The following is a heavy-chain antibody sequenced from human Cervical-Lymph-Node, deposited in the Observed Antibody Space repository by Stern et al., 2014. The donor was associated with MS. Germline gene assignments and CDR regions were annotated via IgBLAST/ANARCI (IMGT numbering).Heavy chain of an antibody. CDR3: ASAYSSSHYYFDY. CDR2: IWYDGSNP. J-gene: IGHJ4*02. V-gene: IGHV3-33*01. CDR1: GFSFSRYA. D-gene: IGHD6-13*01. Sequence: QVQLVESGGGVVQPGRSLRLSCAASGFSFSRYAMHWVRQAPGQGLEWVALIWYDGSNPYYADSVTGRFTISRDNFKNSLYLQRNSLRAEDPAVYYCASAYSSSHYYFDYWGQGTLVTVSS.